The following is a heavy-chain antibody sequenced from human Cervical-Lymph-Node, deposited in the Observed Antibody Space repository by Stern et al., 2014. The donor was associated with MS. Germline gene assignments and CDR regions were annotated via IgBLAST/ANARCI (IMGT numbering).Heavy chain of an antibody. CDR2: IYPGDSDT. CDR3: AKTLNDYGDYWGWFDP. CDR1: GYSFTSYW. Sequence: EVQLVESGAEVKKPGESLKISCKGSGYSFTSYWIGWVRQMPGKRLEWMGIIYPGDSDTRYSPSFQGQVTISADKSISPAYLQWSSLKASDTAMYYCAKTLNDYGDYWGWFDPWGQGTLVTVSS. J-gene: IGHJ5*02. D-gene: IGHD4-17*01. V-gene: IGHV5-51*01.